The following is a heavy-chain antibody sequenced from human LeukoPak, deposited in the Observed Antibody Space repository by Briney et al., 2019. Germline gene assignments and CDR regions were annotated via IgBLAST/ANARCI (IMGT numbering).Heavy chain of an antibody. CDR1: GGSFSGYY. CDR2: INHSGST. V-gene: IGHV4-34*01. CDR3: ARDHGSAYYRAPRH. D-gene: IGHD3-10*01. J-gene: IGHJ4*02. Sequence: PSETLSLTCAVYGGSFSGYYWSWIRQPPGKGLEWIGEINHSGSTNYNPSLKSRVTISVDTSKNQFSLKLSSVTAADTAVYYCARDHGSAYYRAPRHWGQGTLVTVSS.